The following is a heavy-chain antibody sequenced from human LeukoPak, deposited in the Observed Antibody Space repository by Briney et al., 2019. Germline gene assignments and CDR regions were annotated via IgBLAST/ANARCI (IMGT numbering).Heavy chain of an antibody. V-gene: IGHV1-18*01. CDR3: ARSTIAYCSSTSCYLSTVDY. CDR1: GYTFTSYG. D-gene: IGHD2-2*01. J-gene: IGHJ4*02. CDR2: ISAYNGNT. Sequence: ASVKVSCKASGYTFTSYGISWVRQAPGQGLEWMGWISAYNGNTNYAQKPQGRVTMTTDTSTSTAYMELRSLRSDDTAVYYCARSTIAYCSSTSCYLSTVDYWGQGTLVTVSS.